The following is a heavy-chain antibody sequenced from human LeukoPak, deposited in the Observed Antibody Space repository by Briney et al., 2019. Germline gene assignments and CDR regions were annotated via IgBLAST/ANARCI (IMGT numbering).Heavy chain of an antibody. J-gene: IGHJ6*02. CDR1: GVSVSSDGYY. CDR2: FYYRGNT. Sequence: SETLSLTCTVSGVSVSSDGYYWSWIRQPPGKTLEWIGHFYYRGNTDYNPSLNSRVTISVDTSRNQFSPKLNSVTAADTAMYHCARKPNYYGLDVWGQGTTVTVSS. CDR3: ARKPNYYGLDV. V-gene: IGHV4-61*08.